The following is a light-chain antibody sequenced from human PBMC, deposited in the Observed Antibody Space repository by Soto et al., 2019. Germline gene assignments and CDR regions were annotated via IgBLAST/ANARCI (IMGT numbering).Light chain of an antibody. CDR3: AAWDDSHYV. V-gene: IGLV1-47*01. CDR1: SSNIGSNY. CDR2: RNN. Sequence: HSVLTQPPSASGTPGQRVTISCSGSSSNIGSNYVYWYQQLPGTAPKLLIYRNNQRPSGVPDRFSGSKSGTSASLAISGLRSEDEADYYCAAWDDSHYVFGTGTKVTVL. J-gene: IGLJ1*01.